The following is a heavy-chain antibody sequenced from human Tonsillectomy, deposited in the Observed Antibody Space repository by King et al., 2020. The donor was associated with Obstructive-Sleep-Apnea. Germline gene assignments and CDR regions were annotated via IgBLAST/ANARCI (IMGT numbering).Heavy chain of an antibody. Sequence: EVQLVESGGGLVKSGGSLRLSCAASGFTLSSYAMNWVRQAPGKGLEWVSIISGSGNSTFYADSVKGRFTISRDNSKNTLYLQMNSLRAEDTAVYYCAKDKTPYYDILGAYYNVASGYYFDYWGLGTLVTVSS. CDR2: ISGSGNST. CDR3: AKDKTPYYDILGAYYNVASGYYFDY. D-gene: IGHD3-9*01. J-gene: IGHJ4*02. CDR1: GFTLSSYA. V-gene: IGHV3-23*04.